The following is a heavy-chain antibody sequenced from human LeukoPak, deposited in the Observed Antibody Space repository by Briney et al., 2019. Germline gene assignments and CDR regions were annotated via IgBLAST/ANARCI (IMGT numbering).Heavy chain of an antibody. J-gene: IGHJ4*02. D-gene: IGHD3-16*01. CDR3: ARDYGNY. CDR2: ISYDGSNK. CDR1: GFTISSYG. V-gene: IGHV3-30*03. Sequence: GGSLRLSCAASGFTISSYGMHWVRQAPGKGLEWVAVISYDGSNKYYADSVKGRFTISRDNSKNTLYLQMNSLRAEDTAVYYCARDYGNYWGQGTLVTVSS.